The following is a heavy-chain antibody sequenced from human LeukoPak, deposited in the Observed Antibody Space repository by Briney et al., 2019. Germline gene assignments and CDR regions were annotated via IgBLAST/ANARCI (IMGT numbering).Heavy chain of an antibody. J-gene: IGHJ3*02. V-gene: IGHV4-59*01. D-gene: IGHD1-7*01. CDR3: ARANYGNAFGI. Sequence: SETLSLTCTVSGGSISSYYWSWIRQPPGKGLEWIGYIYYSGSTNYNPSLKSRVTISVDTSKNQFSLKLSSVTAADTAVYYCARANYGNAFGIWGQGTMVTVSS. CDR2: IYYSGST. CDR1: GGSISSYY.